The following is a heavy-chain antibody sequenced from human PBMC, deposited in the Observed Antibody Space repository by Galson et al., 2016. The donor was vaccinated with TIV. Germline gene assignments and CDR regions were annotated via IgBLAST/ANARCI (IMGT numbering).Heavy chain of an antibody. CDR3: SRGDWNYGMGGAMDV. V-gene: IGHV6-1*01. CDR2: TYYTSQWNT. D-gene: IGHD1-7*01. CDR1: GDSVSGNTAA. Sequence: CAISGDSVSGNTAAWNWVRQSPSRGLEWLGRTYYTSQWNTEYAVSVKGRIIIRPDTSMNQVSLQLSSVIPDDTAVYYCSRGDWNYGMGGAMDVWGRGTTVTVSS. J-gene: IGHJ6*02.